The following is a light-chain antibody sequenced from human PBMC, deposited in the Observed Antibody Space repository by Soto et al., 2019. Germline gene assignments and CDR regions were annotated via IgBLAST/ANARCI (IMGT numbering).Light chain of an antibody. J-gene: IGLJ2*01. V-gene: IGLV2-18*01. CDR2: EVS. CDR3: SLYTGSSTVA. CDR1: SSDDGSYNR. Sequence: QSALTQPPSVSGSPGQSVTIPCTASSSDDGSYNRVSWYQQPPGTPPRLMIYEVSNRPSGVPDRFSGSKSGNTASLTISGRQAEDEANYFCSLYTGSSTVAFGGGTQLTV.